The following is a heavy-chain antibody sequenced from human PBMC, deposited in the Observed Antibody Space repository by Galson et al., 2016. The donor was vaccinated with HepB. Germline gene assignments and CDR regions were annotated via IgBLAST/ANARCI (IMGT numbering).Heavy chain of an antibody. CDR2: INPNSGGT. CDR1: GYTLTDYY. J-gene: IGHJ3*02. D-gene: IGHD6-25*01. CDR3: ATSTGYRSGWGAFDI. Sequence: SVKVSCKASGYTLTDYYIHWVRQAPGQGPEWMGWINPNSGGTNYAQKFQGRVTMTRDTSISTAYMELSGLKSDDTAVYYCATSTGYRSGWGAFDIWGQGTMVTVSS. V-gene: IGHV1-2*02.